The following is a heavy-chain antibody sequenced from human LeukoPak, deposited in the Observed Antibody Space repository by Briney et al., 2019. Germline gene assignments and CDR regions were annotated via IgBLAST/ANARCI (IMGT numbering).Heavy chain of an antibody. V-gene: IGHV3-48*03. CDR3: ARQVAGLDY. CDR1: GFSFSSYE. CDR2: ISSSGSSI. Sequence: GGSLRLSCAASGFSFSSYEMNWVRQAPGKGLEWVSYISSSGSSIYNADSVKGRFTISRDNSKNTLYLQMNSLRAEDTAVYYCARQVAGLDYWGQGTLVTVSS. D-gene: IGHD6-19*01. J-gene: IGHJ4*02.